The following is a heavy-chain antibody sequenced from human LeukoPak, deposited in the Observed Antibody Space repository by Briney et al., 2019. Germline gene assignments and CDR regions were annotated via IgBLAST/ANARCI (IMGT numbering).Heavy chain of an antibody. CDR3: AKDRRSGYSSD. Sequence: GGSLRLSCAASGFTFSNFGMSWVRQAPGKGLEWVSAISGSGGSTYYADSVKGRFTISRDNSKNTLYLQMNSLRAEDTAVYYCAKDRRSGYSSDWGQGTLVTVSS. CDR2: ISGSGGST. J-gene: IGHJ4*02. V-gene: IGHV3-23*01. CDR1: GFTFSNFG. D-gene: IGHD6-19*01.